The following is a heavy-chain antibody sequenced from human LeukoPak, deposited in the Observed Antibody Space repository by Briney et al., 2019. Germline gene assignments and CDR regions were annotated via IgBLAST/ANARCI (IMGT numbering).Heavy chain of an antibody. CDR3: ARGAQYSSGYWGIVR. CDR1: GYTFTSYG. CDR2: ISAYNGNT. V-gene: IGHV1-18*01. D-gene: IGHD3-22*01. J-gene: IGHJ4*02. Sequence: ASVKVSCKASGYTFTSYGISWVRQAPGQGLEWMGWISAYNGNTNYAQKFQGRVTITADESTSTAYMELSSLRSEDTAVYYCARGAQYSSGYWGIVRWGQGTLVTVSS.